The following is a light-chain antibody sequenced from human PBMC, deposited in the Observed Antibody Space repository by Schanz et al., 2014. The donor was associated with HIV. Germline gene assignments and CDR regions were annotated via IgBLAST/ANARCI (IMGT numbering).Light chain of an antibody. CDR3: QQYNNWPRT. CDR2: DVS. J-gene: IGKJ1*01. V-gene: IGKV3-15*01. CDR1: QSVAGR. Sequence: ETVVTQSPATLSVSPGERVTLSCRASQSVAGRSAWFQQKPGQAPRLLIYDVSTRVTAIPARFSGSESGTDFTLTISSLQSEDFALYYCQQYNNWPRTFGQGTKVEIK.